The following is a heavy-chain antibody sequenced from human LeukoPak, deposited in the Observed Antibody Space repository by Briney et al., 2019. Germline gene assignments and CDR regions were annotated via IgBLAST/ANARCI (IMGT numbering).Heavy chain of an antibody. CDR2: ISSSSSYI. J-gene: IGHJ2*01. D-gene: IGHD5-18*01. CDR3: ARVYFSYGQFNWYFDL. Sequence: PGGSLRLSCAASGFTFSSYSMNWVRRAPGKGLEWVSSISSSSSYIYYADSVKGRFTISRDNAKNSLYLQMNSLRAEDTAVYYCARVYFSYGQFNWYFDLWGRGTLVTVSS. V-gene: IGHV3-21*01. CDR1: GFTFSSYS.